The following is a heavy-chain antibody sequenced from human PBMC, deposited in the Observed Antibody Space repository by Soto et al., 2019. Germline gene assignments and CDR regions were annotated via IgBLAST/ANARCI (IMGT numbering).Heavy chain of an antibody. Sequence: QVQLVQSGAEVKKPGASVKVSCKASGYTFTSCDINWVRQATGQGLEWMGWMNPNSGNTGYAQKFQGRVTTTRNTSISTAYMELSSLRSEDTAVYYCARMIRYCSGGSCYSGGDYWGQGTLVTVSS. D-gene: IGHD2-15*01. CDR1: GYTFTSCD. CDR2: MNPNSGNT. J-gene: IGHJ4*02. V-gene: IGHV1-8*01. CDR3: ARMIRYCSGGSCYSGGDY.